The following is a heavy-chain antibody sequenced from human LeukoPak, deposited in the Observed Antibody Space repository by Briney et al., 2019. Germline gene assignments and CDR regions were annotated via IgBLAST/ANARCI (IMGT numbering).Heavy chain of an antibody. CDR1: GGSIRSYF. CDR2: IYSSGTT. V-gene: IGHV4-59*08. J-gene: IGHJ3*02. CDR3: ARHVWLGPFDI. Sequence: PSETLPLTCTVPGGSIRSYFWGWVRQPPGKGLEWIGYIYSSGTTYYNPSLKSRVTISLDTSTTQFSPKLSSVTAADTAIYYCARHVWLGPFDIWGQGTMVTVSS. D-gene: IGHD3-16*01.